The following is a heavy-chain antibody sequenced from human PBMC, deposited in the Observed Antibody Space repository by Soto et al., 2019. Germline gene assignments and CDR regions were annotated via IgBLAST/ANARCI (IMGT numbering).Heavy chain of an antibody. J-gene: IGHJ4*02. V-gene: IGHV5-51*01. Sequence: RKISCKGSGYSFTSYWIGWVRQMPGKGLEWMGIIYPGGSDTRYSPSFQGQVTISADKSISTAYLQWSSLKASDTAMYYCARPAEGYKYPPYYFDYCGQGTLVTVSS. CDR2: IYPGGSDT. D-gene: IGHD5-12*01. CDR3: ARPAEGYKYPPYYFDY. CDR1: GYSFTSYW.